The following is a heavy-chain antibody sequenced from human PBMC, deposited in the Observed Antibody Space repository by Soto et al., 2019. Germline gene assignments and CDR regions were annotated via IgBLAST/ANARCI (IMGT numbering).Heavy chain of an antibody. CDR2: ISGSGGST. J-gene: IGHJ6*02. D-gene: IGHD2-8*01. Sequence: AGSLPLSCAASGFTFSSYAMSWVRQAPGKGLEWVSAISGSGGSTYYADSVKGRFTISRDNSKNTLYLQMNSLRAEDTAVYYCAKVGRDYCTNGVCPYYYYYGMDVWGQGTTVTVSS. CDR3: AKVGRDYCTNGVCPYYYYYGMDV. CDR1: GFTFSSYA. V-gene: IGHV3-23*01.